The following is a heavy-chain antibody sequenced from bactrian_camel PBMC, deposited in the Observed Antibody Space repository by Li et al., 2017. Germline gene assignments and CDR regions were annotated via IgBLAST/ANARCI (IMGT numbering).Heavy chain of an antibody. J-gene: IGHJ4*01. CDR1: GYTYNNHC. CDR3: AADDDYDGACVTAALDY. D-gene: IGHD5*01. V-gene: IGHV3S63*01. CDR2: ISPTGSTT. Sequence: HVQLVESGGGSVQAGGSLRLACAASGYTYNNHCMGWFRQAPGKDREGVACISPTGSTTTYADSVKGRFTISRDNAKNTVYLQMNSLKPDDAAMYYCAADDDYDGACVTAALDYWGQGTQVTVS.